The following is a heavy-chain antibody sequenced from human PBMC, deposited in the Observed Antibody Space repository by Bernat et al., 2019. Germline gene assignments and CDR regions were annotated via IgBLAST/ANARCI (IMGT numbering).Heavy chain of an antibody. V-gene: IGHV3-53*01. Sequence: EVQLLESGGGLVQPGGSLRLSCAASGFTVSSNYMSWVRQAPGKGLEWVSVIYSGGSTYYADSVKGRFTISRDNSKNTLYLQMNSLRAEDTAVYYCASISMVQGSYYYYMDVWGKGTTVTVSS. CDR2: IYSGGST. D-gene: IGHD3-10*01. J-gene: IGHJ6*03. CDR3: ASISMVQGSYYYYMDV. CDR1: GFTVSSNY.